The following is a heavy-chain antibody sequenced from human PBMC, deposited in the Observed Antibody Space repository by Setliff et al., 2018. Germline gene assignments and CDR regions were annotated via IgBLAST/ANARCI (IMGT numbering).Heavy chain of an antibody. CDR2: IYYSGSTS. D-gene: IGHD6-19*01. CDR3: ARGRAGHSGH. Sequence: SETLSLTCTVSGLSISTNRYYWSWIRQHPGKGLEWIGYIYYSGSTSYYNPSLKSRVTISVDTSKNQFSLKLSSVTAADTAVYYCARGRAGHSGHWGQGTLVTVSS. CDR1: GLSISTNRYY. J-gene: IGHJ4*02. V-gene: IGHV4-31*02.